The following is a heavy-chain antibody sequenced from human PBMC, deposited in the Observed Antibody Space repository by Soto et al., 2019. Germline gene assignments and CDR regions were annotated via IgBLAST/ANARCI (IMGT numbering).Heavy chain of an antibody. D-gene: IGHD3-3*01. CDR1: VGSISSSSYY. V-gene: IGHV4-39*01. CDR3: ARHPAYTIFGVVTSWHYYYYGMDV. Sequence: SETLSLTGTGSVGSISSSSYYWGWILQPPGKGPEWIGSIYYSGSTYYNPSLKSRVTISVDTSKNQFSLKLSSVTAADTAVYYCARHPAYTIFGVVTSWHYYYYGMDVWGQGTTVTVSS. CDR2: IYYSGST. J-gene: IGHJ6*02.